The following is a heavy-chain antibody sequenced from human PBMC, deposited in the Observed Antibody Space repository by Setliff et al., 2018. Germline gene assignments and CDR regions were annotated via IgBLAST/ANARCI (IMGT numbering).Heavy chain of an antibody. J-gene: IGHJ4*02. D-gene: IGHD3-10*01. CDR1: GGSFSGYF. V-gene: IGHV4-34*01. Sequence: SETLSLTCAVYGGSFSGYFWAWIRQSPGEGLEWIGDVNDSGSANYKPSLKSRLTISRDTSKNQLSLNLSSVTAADKAVYYCARGRYYGSGSYSLWGQGTLVTVSS. CDR2: VNDSGSA. CDR3: ARGRYYGSGSYSL.